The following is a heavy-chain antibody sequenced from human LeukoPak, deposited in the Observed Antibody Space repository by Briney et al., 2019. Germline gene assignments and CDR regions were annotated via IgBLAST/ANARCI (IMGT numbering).Heavy chain of an antibody. CDR3: AARPTSAAVAPSDY. D-gene: IGHD6-19*01. V-gene: IGHV3-23*01. CDR1: GFTSSCCA. CDR2: ISGSGVST. Sequence: GGSLRLSCAASGFTSSCCAMTWVRQAPGKGLEWVSAISGSGVSTYYADSVKGRFTISRDNSKNTLYLQMNSLRAEDTATYYCAARPTSAAVAPSDYWGQGTLVTVSS. J-gene: IGHJ4*02.